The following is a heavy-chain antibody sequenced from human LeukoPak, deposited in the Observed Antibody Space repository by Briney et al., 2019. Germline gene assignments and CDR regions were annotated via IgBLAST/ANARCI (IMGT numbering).Heavy chain of an antibody. Sequence: GGSLRLSCAASGFTFSSYWMSWVRQAPGKGLEWVANIKQDGSEKYYVDSVKGRFTISRDNAKNSLYLQMNSLRAEDTAVYYCAKGVVAVLRSYYFDYWGQGTLVTVSS. CDR1: GFTFSSYW. CDR3: AKGVVAVLRSYYFDY. J-gene: IGHJ4*02. D-gene: IGHD2-2*01. CDR2: IKQDGSEK. V-gene: IGHV3-7*03.